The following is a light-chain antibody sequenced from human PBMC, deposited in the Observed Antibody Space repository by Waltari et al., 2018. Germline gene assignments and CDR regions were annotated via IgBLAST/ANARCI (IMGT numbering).Light chain of an antibody. V-gene: IGLV2-11*01. J-gene: IGLJ2*01. CDR2: DVS. CDR3: CSYAGSYTVV. Sequence: QSALTQPRSVSGSPGQSVTISCTGTSSDVGGYNYVSWYQQHPGKAPKRMIYDVSTRPSPVPVRFSRSKSAHTASLTISGLQAEDGADYYCCSYAGSYTVVFGGGTKLTVL. CDR1: SSDVGGYNY.